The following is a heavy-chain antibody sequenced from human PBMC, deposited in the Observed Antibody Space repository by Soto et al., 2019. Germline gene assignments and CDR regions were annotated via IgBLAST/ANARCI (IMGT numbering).Heavy chain of an antibody. V-gene: IGHV3-30*18. CDR3: AKDERGWSYYYYGMDV. D-gene: IGHD6-19*01. CDR1: GFTFSSYG. CDR2: ISYDGSNK. J-gene: IGHJ6*02. Sequence: PGGSLRLSCAASGFTFSSYGMHWVRQAPGKGLEWVAVISYDGSNKYYADSVKGRFTISRDNSKNTLYLQMNSLRAEDTAVYYCAKDERGWSYYYYGMDVWGQGTTVTVSS.